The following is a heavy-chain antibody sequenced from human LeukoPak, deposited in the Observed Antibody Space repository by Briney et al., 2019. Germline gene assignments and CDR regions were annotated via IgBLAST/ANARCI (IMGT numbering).Heavy chain of an antibody. Sequence: PGGSLRLSCAASGFTFSSYGMSWVRQAPGKGLEWVSAISGSGGSTYYADSVKGRFTISRDNSKNTLYLQMNSLRAEDTAVYYCAKGQYSSSSRYYYYYMDVWGKGTTVTISS. CDR3: AKGQYSSSSRYYYYYMDV. J-gene: IGHJ6*03. D-gene: IGHD6-13*01. V-gene: IGHV3-23*01. CDR1: GFTFSSYG. CDR2: ISGSGGST.